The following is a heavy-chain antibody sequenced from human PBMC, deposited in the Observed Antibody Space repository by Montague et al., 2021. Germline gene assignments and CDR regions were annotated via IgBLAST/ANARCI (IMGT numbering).Heavy chain of an antibody. CDR2: TYCRSKWYY. V-gene: IGHV6-1*01. D-gene: IGHD3-10*01. Sequence: CAISGDSVSSNSAAWNWIRQSPSRGLEWLGRTYCRSKWYYDYAVSVKSRITIHPDTSKNQFSLQLNSVTPEDTAVYYCTRSITVVRGLLFGPWGQGTLVTVPS. CDR3: TRSITVVRGLLFGP. J-gene: IGHJ5*02. CDR1: GDSVSSNSAA.